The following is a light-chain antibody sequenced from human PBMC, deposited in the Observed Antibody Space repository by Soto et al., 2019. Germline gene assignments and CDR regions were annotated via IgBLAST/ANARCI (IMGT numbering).Light chain of an antibody. CDR2: KAS. CDR3: QKYSDYSRT. V-gene: IGKV1-5*03. Sequence: DIQVTHSPSALSASVGDRVTISCRSSQSLNKWMAWYPLKPGKAPQPLIYKASSLQSGVPSRFSGSGSGTEFTLTISSLQPDDFATYFCQKYSDYSRTFGQRTKVDIK. J-gene: IGKJ1*01. CDR1: QSLNKW.